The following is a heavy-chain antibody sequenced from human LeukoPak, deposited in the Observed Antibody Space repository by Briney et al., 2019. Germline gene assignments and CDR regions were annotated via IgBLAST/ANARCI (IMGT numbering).Heavy chain of an antibody. Sequence: LEWIGYISYNGNTNYNPSLKSRVTISIDTSKNQFSLRLSSVTAADTAVYYCSRAPFSNPEFWGQGTLVTVSS. V-gene: IGHV4-59*01. J-gene: IGHJ4*02. CDR3: SRAPFSNPEF. CDR2: ISYNGNT. D-gene: IGHD4-11*01.